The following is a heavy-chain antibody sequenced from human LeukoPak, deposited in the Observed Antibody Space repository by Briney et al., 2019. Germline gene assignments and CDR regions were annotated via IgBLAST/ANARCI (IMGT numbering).Heavy chain of an antibody. V-gene: IGHV3-74*01. CDR1: GFSFSGHW. J-gene: IGHJ6*02. CDR2: ISPTGSTT. D-gene: IGHD6-19*01. CDR3: AKEMIAVADYYYGMDV. Sequence: GGSLRLSCTASGFSFSGHWMHWARQLPGKGLVWVSRISPTGSTTSYADSVKGRFTISRDNSKNTLYLQMNSLRAEDTAVYYCAKEMIAVADYYYGMDVWGQGTTVTVSS.